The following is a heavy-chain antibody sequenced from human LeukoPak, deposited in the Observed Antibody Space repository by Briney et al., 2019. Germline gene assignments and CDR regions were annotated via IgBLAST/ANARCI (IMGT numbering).Heavy chain of an antibody. V-gene: IGHV4-59*12. Sequence: SETLSLTCTVSGGSISSYYWSWIRQPPGKGLEWIGYIYYSGNTNYNPSLKSRVTISVDTPKNQFFLKLSSVTAADTAVYYCARGNSNHDAFDIWGQGTMVTVSS. CDR3: ARGNSNHDAFDI. CDR2: IYYSGNT. D-gene: IGHD4-11*01. CDR1: GGSISSYY. J-gene: IGHJ3*02.